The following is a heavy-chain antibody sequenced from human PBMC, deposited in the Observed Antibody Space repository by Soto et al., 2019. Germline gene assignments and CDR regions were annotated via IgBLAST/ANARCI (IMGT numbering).Heavy chain of an antibody. J-gene: IGHJ2*01. Sequence: EEQLLESGGGLIQPGGSLRLACAASGFTFSSYAMTWVRQAPGKGLEWVSSISFSDGGTYYADSVKGRLTISRDNSKNTLSLQMNSLRVEDTAVYYCVKDDRILGRRYFDLWGRGTLVTVSS. D-gene: IGHD2-15*01. CDR3: VKDDRILGRRYFDL. CDR1: GFTFSSYA. V-gene: IGHV3-23*01. CDR2: ISFSDGGT.